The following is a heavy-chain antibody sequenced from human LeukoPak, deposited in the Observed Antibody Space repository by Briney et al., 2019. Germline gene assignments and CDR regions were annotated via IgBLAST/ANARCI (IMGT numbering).Heavy chain of an antibody. Sequence: ASVKVSCKASGYTFTSYAMNWVRQATEQGLEWLGYMDPNSGKTVYAHKFQGRVTITRNTSISTVYMELSSLRSEDTAIYYCARFLRREDYWGQGTLVTVSS. J-gene: IGHJ4*02. D-gene: IGHD2-15*01. CDR2: MDPNSGKT. V-gene: IGHV1-8*03. CDR1: GYTFTSYA. CDR3: ARFLRREDY.